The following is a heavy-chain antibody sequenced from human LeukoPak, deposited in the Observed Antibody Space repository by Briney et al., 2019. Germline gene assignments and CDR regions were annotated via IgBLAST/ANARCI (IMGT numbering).Heavy chain of an antibody. J-gene: IGHJ6*02. V-gene: IGHV3-30*04. D-gene: IGHD3-3*01. CDR2: ISYDGSNK. Sequence: PRGSLRLSCAASGFTFSSYAMHWVRQAPGKGLEWVAVISYDGSNKYYADSVKGRFTISRDNSKNTLYLQMNSLRAEDTAVYYCASIWGLEWLSRGYYYYGMDVWGQGTTVTVSS. CDR1: GFTFSSYA. CDR3: ASIWGLEWLSRGYYYYGMDV.